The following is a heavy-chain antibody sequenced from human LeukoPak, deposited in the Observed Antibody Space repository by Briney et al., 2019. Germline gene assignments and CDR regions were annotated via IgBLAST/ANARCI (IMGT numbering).Heavy chain of an antibody. CDR3: AKALFAGRHRQGDFDH. CDR1: GFTFSRFA. D-gene: IGHD3-3*01. Sequence: PGGSLRLSCVASGFTFSRFAMHWVRQAPGKGLEWVTFIGHDGNNKYYADSVKGRFTISRDNSRNTLYLQMNNLRPEDAAVYYCAKALFAGRHRQGDFDHWGQGTLVTVSS. V-gene: IGHV3-30*02. CDR2: IGHDGNNK. J-gene: IGHJ4*02.